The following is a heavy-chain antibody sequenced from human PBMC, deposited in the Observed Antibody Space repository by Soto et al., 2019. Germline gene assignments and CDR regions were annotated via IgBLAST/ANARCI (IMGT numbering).Heavy chain of an antibody. V-gene: IGHV1-46*03. CDR2: INPSGGST. CDR1: GYTFTSYY. D-gene: IGHD3-10*01. Sequence: ASVKVSCKASGYTFTSYYMHWVRQAPGQGLEWMGIINPSGGSTSHAQKFQGRVTMTRDTSTSTVYMELSSLRSEDTAVYYCARPYGSGSYYARAFDIWGQGTMVTVSS. J-gene: IGHJ3*02. CDR3: ARPYGSGSYYARAFDI.